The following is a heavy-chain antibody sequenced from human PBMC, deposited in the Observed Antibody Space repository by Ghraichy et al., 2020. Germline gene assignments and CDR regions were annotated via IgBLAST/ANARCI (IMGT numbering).Heavy chain of an antibody. J-gene: IGHJ5*02. D-gene: IGHD3-3*01. CDR3: AHMTEVYYDFWSGYYTGSDFVHYWFDP. CDR2: IYWNDDK. CDR1: GFSLSTSGVG. V-gene: IGHV2-5*01. Sequence: SGPTLVKPTQTLTLTCTFSGFSLSTSGVGVGWIRQPPGKALEWLALIYWNDDKRYSPSLKSRLTITKDTSKNQVVLTMTNMDPVDTATYYCAHMTEVYYDFWSGYYTGSDFVHYWFDPWGQGTLVTVSS.